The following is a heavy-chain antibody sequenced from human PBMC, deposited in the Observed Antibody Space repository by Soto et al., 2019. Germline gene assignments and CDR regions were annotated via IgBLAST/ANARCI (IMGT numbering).Heavy chain of an antibody. Sequence: SVKVSCKASGGTFSIYAISWVRQAPGQGLEWMGGIIPIFGTANYAQKFQGRVTITADESTSTAYMELSSLRSEDTAVYYCARYFNYYDSTGMDVWGQGTTVTVS. CDR1: GGTFSIYA. CDR2: IIPIFGTA. V-gene: IGHV1-69*13. D-gene: IGHD3-22*01. CDR3: ARYFNYYDSTGMDV. J-gene: IGHJ6*02.